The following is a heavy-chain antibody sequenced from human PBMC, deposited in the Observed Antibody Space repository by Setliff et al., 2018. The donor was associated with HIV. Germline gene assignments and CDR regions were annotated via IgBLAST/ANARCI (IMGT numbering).Heavy chain of an antibody. J-gene: IGHJ4*02. CDR3: AKTFYYDSSGNHNFEY. Sequence: PGGSLRLSCAASGFTFTSYAMNWVRQAPGKGLEWVSGISGSGGGTYYADSVKGRFTISRDNSQNALYLQMDSLRAEDTAVYHCAKTFYYDSSGNHNFEYWGQGTLVTVSS. CDR1: GFTFTSYA. D-gene: IGHD3-22*01. CDR2: ISGSGGGT. V-gene: IGHV3-23*01.